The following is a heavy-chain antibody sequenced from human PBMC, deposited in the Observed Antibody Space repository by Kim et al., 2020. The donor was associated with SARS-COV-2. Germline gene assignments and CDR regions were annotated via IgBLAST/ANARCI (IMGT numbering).Heavy chain of an antibody. J-gene: IGHJ4*02. CDR1: GGSFSGYY. Sequence: SETLSLTCAVYGGSFSGYYWSWIRQPPGKGLEWIGEINHSGSTNYNPSLKSRVTISVDTSKNQFSLKLSSVTAADTAVYYWARGSGWGIAEGRRFDYWGQGTLVTVSS. CDR3: ARGSGWGIAEGRRFDY. CDR2: INHSGST. D-gene: IGHD6-13*01. V-gene: IGHV4-34*01.